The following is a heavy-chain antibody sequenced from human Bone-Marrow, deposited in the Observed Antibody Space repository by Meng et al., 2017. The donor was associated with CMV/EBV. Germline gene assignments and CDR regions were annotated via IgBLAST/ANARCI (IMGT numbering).Heavy chain of an antibody. J-gene: IGHJ3*02. Sequence: GESLKISCAASGFTFSSYVMHWVRQAPGKGLEWVAFIRYDGSNKYYADFVKGRFTISRDNSKNTLYMQMNSLRAEDTAVYYCAKLVSSRGAFDIWGQGTMVTVSS. D-gene: IGHD2-15*01. CDR1: GFTFSSYV. CDR2: IRYDGSNK. V-gene: IGHV3-30*02. CDR3: AKLVSSRGAFDI.